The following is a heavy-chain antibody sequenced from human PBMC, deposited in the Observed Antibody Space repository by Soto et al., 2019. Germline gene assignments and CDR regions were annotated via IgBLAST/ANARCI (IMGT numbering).Heavy chain of an antibody. J-gene: IGHJ6*02. Sequence: ASVKVSCKASGYTFTGSYVHWVRQVPGQGLECMGWINPNSGGTNYVQNFQGRVTMTRDTPINTAYMELSRLTSDDTAVYYCARDGAYDRDGMDVWGQGTTVTVSS. CDR1: GYTFTGSY. CDR2: INPNSGGT. CDR3: ARDGAYDRDGMDV. D-gene: IGHD3-3*01. V-gene: IGHV1-2*02.